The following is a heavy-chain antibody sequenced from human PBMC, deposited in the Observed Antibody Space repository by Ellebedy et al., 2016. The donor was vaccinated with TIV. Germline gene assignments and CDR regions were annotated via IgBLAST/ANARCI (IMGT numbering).Heavy chain of an antibody. CDR2: MNPNSGNT. CDR1: GYTFTSYD. CDR3: AREQGLGGPEDRYYYYYYGMDV. J-gene: IGHJ6*02. Sequence: AASVKVSCKASGYTFTSYDINWVRQATGQGLEWMGWMNPNSGNTGYAQKFQGRVTMTRNTSISTAYMELSSLRSEDTAMYYCAREQGLGGPEDRYYYYYYGMDVWGQGTTVTVSS. V-gene: IGHV1-8*01. D-gene: IGHD3/OR15-3a*01.